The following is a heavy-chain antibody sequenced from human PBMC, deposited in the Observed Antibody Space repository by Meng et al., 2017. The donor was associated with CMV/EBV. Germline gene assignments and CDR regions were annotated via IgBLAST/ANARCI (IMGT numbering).Heavy chain of an antibody. CDR1: GYTVTSYY. V-gene: IGHV1-46*01. J-gene: IGHJ3*02. CDR3: ARTDAFDI. Sequence: QLQLSHVGAGVNKPGASVNASCEASGYTVTSYYMHWVRQAPGQGLEWMGIINPSGGSTSYAQKFQGRVTMTRDTSTSTVYMELSSLRSEDTAVYYCARTDAFDIWGQGTMVTVSS. CDR2: INPSGGST.